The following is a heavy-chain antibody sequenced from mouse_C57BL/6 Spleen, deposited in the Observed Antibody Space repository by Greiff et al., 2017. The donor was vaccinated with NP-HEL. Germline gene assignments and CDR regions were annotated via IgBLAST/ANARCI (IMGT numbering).Heavy chain of an antibody. V-gene: IGHV1-39*01. CDR3: ARGHYYGSSDWYFDV. J-gene: IGHJ1*03. D-gene: IGHD1-1*01. CDR1: GYSFTDYN. CDR2: ITPNYGTT. Sequence: VQLQQSGPELVKPGASVKISCKASGYSFTDYNLNWVKQSNGKSLKWIGVITPNYGTTSYNQKFKGKATLTVDKSSSTATIQLNSLTSEDSAVYYCARGHYYGSSDWYFDVWGTGTTVTVSS.